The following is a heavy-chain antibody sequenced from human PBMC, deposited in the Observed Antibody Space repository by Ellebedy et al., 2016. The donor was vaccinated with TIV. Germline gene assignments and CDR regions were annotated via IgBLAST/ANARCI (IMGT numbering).Heavy chain of an antibody. CDR1: GFTFTSSA. V-gene: IGHV1-58*02. J-gene: IGHJ4*02. D-gene: IGHD3-16*01. CDR2: IVVGSGNT. Sequence: AASVKVSCKASGFTFTSSAMQWVRQARGQRLEWIGWIVVGSGNTNYAQKFQERVTITRDMSTSTAYMELSSLRPEDTALYYCAKDKRMMTFGGVIDYWGQGTLVTVSS. CDR3: AKDKRMMTFGGVIDY.